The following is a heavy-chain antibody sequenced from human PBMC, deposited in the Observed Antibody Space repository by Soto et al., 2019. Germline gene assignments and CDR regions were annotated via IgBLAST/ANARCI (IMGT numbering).Heavy chain of an antibody. CDR2: IHSGGST. D-gene: IGHD2-8*02. CDR1: GFTVSSNY. CDR3: ATTSWGAGGILFDY. J-gene: IGHJ4*01. Sequence: GGSLRLSCAASGFTVSSNYMSWVRQAPGKGLEWVSVIHSGGSTFYADSVRGRFTISRDNSKNTMSLQMNSLRAEDTALYYCATTSWGAGGILFDYWGHGTLVTVSS. V-gene: IGHV3-66*01.